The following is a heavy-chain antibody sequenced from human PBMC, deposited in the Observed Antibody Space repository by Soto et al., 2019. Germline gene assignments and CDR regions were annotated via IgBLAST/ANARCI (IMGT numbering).Heavy chain of an antibody. V-gene: IGHV5-51*01. CDR2: IYPGDSDT. CDR3: ARNRRSTVTTNYYYMDV. Sequence: PGESLKISCKGSGYSFTSYWIGWVRQMPGKGLEWMGIIYPGDSDTRYSPSFQGQVTISADKSISTAYLQWSSLKASDTAMYYCARNRRSTVTTNYYYMDVWGKGTTVTVSS. J-gene: IGHJ6*03. D-gene: IGHD4-17*01. CDR1: GYSFTSYW.